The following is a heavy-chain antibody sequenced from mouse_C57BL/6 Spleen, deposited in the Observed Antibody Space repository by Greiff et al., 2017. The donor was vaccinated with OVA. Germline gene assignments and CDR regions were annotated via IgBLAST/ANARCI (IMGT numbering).Heavy chain of an antibody. D-gene: IGHD2-4*01. V-gene: IGHV1-47*01. J-gene: IGHJ2*01. CDR1: GYTFTTYP. Sequence: VKLQESGAELVKPGASVKMSCKASGYTFTTYPIEWTTQNHGKSLEWIGNFQPYNDDTKYNEKFKGKATLTVEKSSSTVYLELSRLTSDDSAVDYCERRNYDYGGYFDDWGQGTTLAVSS. CDR3: ERRNYDYGGYFDD. CDR2: FQPYNDDT.